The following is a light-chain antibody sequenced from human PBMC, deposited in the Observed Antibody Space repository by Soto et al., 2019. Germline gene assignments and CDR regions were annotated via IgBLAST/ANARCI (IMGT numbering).Light chain of an antibody. CDR1: PSVGSDR. V-gene: IGKV3-20*01. Sequence: EIVLTQSPGTLSLSPGERATLSCRASPSVGSDRLTWYQQKPGQAPRLLIYDTSTRATEIPDKFSGSGSGTDFTITISILEPEDFAGYYCQQYSSSPVTFGQGTKVEIK. CDR3: QQYSSSPVT. CDR2: DTS. J-gene: IGKJ1*01.